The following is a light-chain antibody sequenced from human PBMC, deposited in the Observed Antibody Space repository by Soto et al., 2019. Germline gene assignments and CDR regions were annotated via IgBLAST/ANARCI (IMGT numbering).Light chain of an antibody. CDR1: TNDIGGYNY. CDR3: GSFTTSRIWV. V-gene: IGLV2-14*01. Sequence: QSALTQPASVSGSPGQSITISCSGSTNDIGGYNYVSWYQHHPGKVPKVIIYEVRNRPSGVSNRFSGSKSGNTASLTISGLQVEDEAEYFCGSFTTSRIWVFGGGTKLTVL. J-gene: IGLJ3*02. CDR2: EVR.